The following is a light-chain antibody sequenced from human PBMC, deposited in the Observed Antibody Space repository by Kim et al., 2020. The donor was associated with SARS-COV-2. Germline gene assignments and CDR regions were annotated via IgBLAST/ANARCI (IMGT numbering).Light chain of an antibody. J-gene: IGLJ2*01. CDR3: SSRDSTGNHVI. CDR1: SLRSYY. CDR2: GRN. Sequence: AVGNTDKFTCQGDSLRSYYANWYQQTPGQAPVLVVYGRNHRPAGIPDRFSVSYSGTTSSLTITGAQATDDSDYYCSSRDSTGNHVIFGGGTQLTVL. V-gene: IGLV3-19*01.